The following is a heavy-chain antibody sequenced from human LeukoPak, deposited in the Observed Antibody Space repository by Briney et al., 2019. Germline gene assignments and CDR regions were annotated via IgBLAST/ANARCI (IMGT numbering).Heavy chain of an antibody. CDR1: GYTFTSYG. CDR3: ARNRVVVVAATLWNWFDP. J-gene: IGHJ5*02. CDR2: MNPNSGNT. D-gene: IGHD2-15*01. V-gene: IGHV1-8*02. Sequence: AASVKVSCKASGYTFTSYGISWVRQAPGQGLEWMGWMNPNSGNTGYAQKFQGRVTMTRNTSISTAYMELSSLRSEDTAVYYCARNRVVVVAATLWNWFDPWGQGTLVTVSS.